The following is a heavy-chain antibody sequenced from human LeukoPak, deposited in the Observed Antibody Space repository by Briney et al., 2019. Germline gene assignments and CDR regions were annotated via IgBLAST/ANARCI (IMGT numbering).Heavy chain of an antibody. V-gene: IGHV1-24*01. CDR1: GYTLIESS. CDR3: ASDDPGDQSYYYYGMDV. J-gene: IGHJ6*02. CDR2: FDPEDGET. Sequence: ASVKVSCKVSGYTLIESSMHWVRQAPGKGLEWMGGFDPEDGETIYAQKFQGRVTITADESTSTAYMELSSLRSEDTAVYYCASDDPGDQSYYYYGMDVWGQGTTVTVSS. D-gene: IGHD4-17*01.